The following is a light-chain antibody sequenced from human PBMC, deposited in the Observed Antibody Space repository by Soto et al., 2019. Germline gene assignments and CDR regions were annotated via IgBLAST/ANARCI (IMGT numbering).Light chain of an antibody. CDR3: CADAGRSTYV. V-gene: IGLV2-23*02. Sequence: QSALTQPASVSGSPGQSITISCTRTSSDVGSYNFVSWYQQHPGKVPKVMIYEVSKRPSGVSDRFSGSKSGNTASLTISGLQAEDEADYYFCADAGRSTYVFGTGTKLTVL. CDR1: SSDVGSYNF. CDR2: EVS. J-gene: IGLJ1*01.